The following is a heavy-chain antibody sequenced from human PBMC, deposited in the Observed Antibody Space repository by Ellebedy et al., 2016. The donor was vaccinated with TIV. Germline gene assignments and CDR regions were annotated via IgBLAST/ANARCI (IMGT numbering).Heavy chain of an antibody. Sequence: GESLKISCAASGFTFSDYSMNWVRQAPGKGLEWVSTIRSDSYIYYTDSVKGRFTISRDNAKNSLYLQMNSLRAEDTAVYYCARPYYYDGNSYYYWGQGTLVTVSS. J-gene: IGHJ4*02. D-gene: IGHD3-22*01. CDR3: ARPYYYDGNSYYY. CDR1: GFTFSDYS. V-gene: IGHV3-21*01. CDR2: IRSDSYI.